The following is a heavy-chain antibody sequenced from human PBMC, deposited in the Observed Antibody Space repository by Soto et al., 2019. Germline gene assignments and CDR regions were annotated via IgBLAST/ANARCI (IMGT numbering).Heavy chain of an antibody. CDR2: ISYDGSNK. Sequence: GGSLRLSCAASGFTFSSYAMHWVRQAPGKGLEWVAVISYDGSNKYYADSVKGRFTISRDNSKNTLYLQMNSLSAEDTAVYYCARDLTIPHYGGSYYYYGMDVWGQGTTVTVSS. CDR1: GFTFSSYA. CDR3: ARDLTIPHYGGSYYYYGMDV. D-gene: IGHD4-17*01. J-gene: IGHJ6*02. V-gene: IGHV3-30-3*01.